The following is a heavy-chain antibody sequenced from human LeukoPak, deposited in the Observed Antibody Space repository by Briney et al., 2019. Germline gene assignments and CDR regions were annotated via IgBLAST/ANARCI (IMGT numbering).Heavy chain of an antibody. CDR3: ARRQDDDHGAYRSAFDI. V-gene: IGHV4-59*08. Sequence: SETLSLTCTVSGGSISSYYWSWIRQPPGKGLEWIGYIYYSGSTNYNPSLKSRVTISVDTSKNQFSLKLSSVTAADTAVYYCARRQDDDHGAYRSAFDIWGQGTMVTVSS. CDR1: GGSISSYY. CDR2: IYYSGST. D-gene: IGHD4-17*01. J-gene: IGHJ3*02.